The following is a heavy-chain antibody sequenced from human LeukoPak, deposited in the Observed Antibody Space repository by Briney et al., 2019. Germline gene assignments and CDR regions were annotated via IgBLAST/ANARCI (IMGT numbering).Heavy chain of an antibody. V-gene: IGHV4-38-2*02. Sequence: SETLSLTCTVSGYSISSGYYWGWIRQPPGKGLEWIGSIYHSGSTYYNPSLKSRVTISVDTSKNQFSLKLSSVTAADTAVYYCARHSGYYYGSGREFDYWGQGTLVTVSS. D-gene: IGHD3-10*01. CDR1: GYSISSGYY. CDR2: IYHSGST. J-gene: IGHJ4*02. CDR3: ARHSGYYYGSGREFDY.